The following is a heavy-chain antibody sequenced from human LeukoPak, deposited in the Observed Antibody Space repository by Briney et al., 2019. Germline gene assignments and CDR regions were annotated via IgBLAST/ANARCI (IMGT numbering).Heavy chain of an antibody. CDR2: INHSGST. CDR1: GGSFSGYY. D-gene: IGHD2-2*01. CDR3: ARGPASIVVVPAGHYYYYMDV. V-gene: IGHV4-34*01. Sequence: SGTLSLTCAVYGGSFSGYYWSWIRQPPGKGLEWIGEINHSGSTNYNPSLKSRVTISVDTSKNQFSLKLSSVTAADTAVYYCARGPASIVVVPAGHYYYYMDVWGKGTTVTVSS. J-gene: IGHJ6*03.